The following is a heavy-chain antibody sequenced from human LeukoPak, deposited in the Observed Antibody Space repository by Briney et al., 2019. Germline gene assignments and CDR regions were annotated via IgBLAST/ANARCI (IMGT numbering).Heavy chain of an antibody. CDR2: IYYSGST. Sequence: SETLSLTCTVSGGSVSSGSYYWSWIRQPPGKGLEWIGYIYYSGSTNYNPSLKSRVTISVDTSKNQFSLKLSSVTAADTAVYYCAAETTYYYDSSGYYSIDYRGQGTLVTVSS. J-gene: IGHJ4*02. CDR3: AAETTYYYDSSGYYSIDY. V-gene: IGHV4-61*01. D-gene: IGHD3-22*01. CDR1: GGSVSSGSYY.